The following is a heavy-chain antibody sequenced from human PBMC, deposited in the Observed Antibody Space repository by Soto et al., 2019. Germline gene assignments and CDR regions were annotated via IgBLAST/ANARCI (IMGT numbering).Heavy chain of an antibody. D-gene: IGHD7-27*01. J-gene: IGHJ3*02. CDR2: INSDGSIA. CDR3: GRERWGLLDS. V-gene: IGHV3-74*01. CDR1: GFTFSDYW. Sequence: EVQLVESGGGLVQPGGSLRLSCAASGFTFSDYWMAWARQAPGKGLFWVSRINSDGSIAHYAESVKGRFTISRDNAKNTLWLQVNSLRDADPAVDYCGRERWGLLDSWGQVAMVTVSS.